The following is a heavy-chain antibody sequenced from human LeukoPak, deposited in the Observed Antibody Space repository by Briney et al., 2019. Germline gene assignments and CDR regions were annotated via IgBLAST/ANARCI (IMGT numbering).Heavy chain of an antibody. Sequence: PGGSLRLSCEASGFTFSNYWMHWVRQVPGKGLVWVARIDTDGSGTSYADSVKGRFTISRDNAKNTLYLQMNSLRAEDTAVYYCGYDILTGYYRGQGTLVTVSS. CDR3: GYDILTGYY. J-gene: IGHJ4*02. V-gene: IGHV3-74*01. CDR1: GFTFSNYW. CDR2: IDTDGSGT. D-gene: IGHD3-9*01.